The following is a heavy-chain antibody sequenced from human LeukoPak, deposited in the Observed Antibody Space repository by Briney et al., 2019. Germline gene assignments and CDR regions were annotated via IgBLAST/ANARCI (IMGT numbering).Heavy chain of an antibody. D-gene: IGHD2-2*01. V-gene: IGHV3-21*01. CDR2: ISSSSSYI. CDR1: GFTFSSYS. CDR3: ARVGEYQLLPDY. Sequence: GGSLRLSCAASGFTFSSYSMNWVRQAPGKGLEWVSFISSSSSYIYYADSVKGRFTISRDNAKNSLYLQMNSLRAEGTAVYYCARVGEYQLLPDYWGQGTLVTVSS. J-gene: IGHJ4*02.